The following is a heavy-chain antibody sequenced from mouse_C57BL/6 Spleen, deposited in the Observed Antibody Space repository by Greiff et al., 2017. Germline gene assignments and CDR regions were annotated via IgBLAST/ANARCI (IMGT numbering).Heavy chain of an antibody. Sequence: EVQGVESGGDLVKPGGSLKLSCAASGFTFSSYGMSWVRQTPDKRLEWVATISSGGSYTYYPDSVKGRITISRDNAKNTLYMQMSNLKSEDTAMYYCARQLFYDGLQRGAMDYWGQGTSVTVSS. CDR3: ARQLFYDGLQRGAMDY. CDR1: GFTFSSYG. CDR2: ISSGGSYT. D-gene: IGHD2-3*01. V-gene: IGHV5-6*01. J-gene: IGHJ4*01.